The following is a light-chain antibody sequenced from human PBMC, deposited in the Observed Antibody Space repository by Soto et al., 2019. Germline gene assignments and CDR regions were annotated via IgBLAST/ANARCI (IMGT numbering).Light chain of an antibody. V-gene: IGKV3-11*01. CDR2: DAS. CDR1: QSVSSY. CDR3: QQRSNWLLT. Sequence: EIVLTQSPATLSLSPGERATVSCRASQSVSSYLAWYQQKPGQAPRLLIYDASNRATGIPARFSGSGSGTDLTLTISSLEPEDFAVYYCQQRSNWLLTFGGGTKVEIK. J-gene: IGKJ4*01.